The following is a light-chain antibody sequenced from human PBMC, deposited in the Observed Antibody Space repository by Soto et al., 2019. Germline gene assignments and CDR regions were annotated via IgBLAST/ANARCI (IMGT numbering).Light chain of an antibody. CDR3: MQSIQLPT. Sequence: DIVMTQSPDSLAVSLGERPTINRKSDQIVLSSSNNKNSIACYQQKPGQPPRLLIYWASARESGVPDRFSGSGSGTDFTLKISRVEAEDVGVYYCMQSIQLPTFGQGTRLEIK. CDR1: QIVLSSSNNKNS. J-gene: IGKJ5*01. CDR2: WAS. V-gene: IGKV4-1*01.